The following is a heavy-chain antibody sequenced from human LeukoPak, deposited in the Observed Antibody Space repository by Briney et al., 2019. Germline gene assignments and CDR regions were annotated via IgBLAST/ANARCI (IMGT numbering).Heavy chain of an antibody. D-gene: IGHD3-9*01. J-gene: IGHJ6*04. V-gene: IGHV1-3*01. CDR2: INAGNGNT. CDR1: GYTFTSYA. Sequence: GASVKVSCMASGYTFTSYAMHWVRQAPGQRLEWMGWINAGNGNTKYSQKFQGRVTITRATSASTAYMELSSLRSEDTAVYYCARVGYDILTGYYRYGMDVWGKGTTVTVSS. CDR3: ARVGYDILTGYYRYGMDV.